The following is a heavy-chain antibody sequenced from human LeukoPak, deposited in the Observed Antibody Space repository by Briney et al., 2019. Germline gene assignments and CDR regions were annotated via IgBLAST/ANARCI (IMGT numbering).Heavy chain of an antibody. CDR1: GYTLTELS. CDR2: LDPEDGET. J-gene: IGHJ6*02. V-gene: IGHV1-24*01. Sequence: ASVKVSCKVSGYTLTELSMHWVRQAPGKGLEWMGGLDPEDGETIYAQKFQGRVTMTEDTSTDTAYMELSSLRSEDTAVYYCATLGMRGYYYYGMDVWGQGTTVTVSS. CDR3: ATLGMRGYYYYGMDV.